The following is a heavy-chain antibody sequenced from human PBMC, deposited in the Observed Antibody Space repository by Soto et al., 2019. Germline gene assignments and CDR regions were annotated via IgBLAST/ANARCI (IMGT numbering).Heavy chain of an antibody. CDR1: GASISGFY. J-gene: IGHJ5*02. CDR2: IYATGTT. CDR3: VRDGAKTLRDWFDP. D-gene: IGHD1-26*01. Sequence: SETLSLTGTVSGASISGFYWSWIRKSAGKGLEWIGRIYATGTTDYNPSLKSRVMMSVDTSKKQFSLKLRSVTAADTAVYYCVRDGAKTLRDWFDPWGQGISVTVSS. V-gene: IGHV4-4*07.